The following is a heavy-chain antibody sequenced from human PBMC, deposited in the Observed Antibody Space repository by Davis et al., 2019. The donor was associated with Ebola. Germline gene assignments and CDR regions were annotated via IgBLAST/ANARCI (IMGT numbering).Heavy chain of an antibody. Sequence: ASVKVSCKTSGYIFTRYSIHWVRQAPGEGLEWVGWINGGNGVTKCSQKFQDRVTFTRDTSASTAYMELSSLRSEDTAVYYCARDEDVWGQGTTVTVTS. CDR1: GYIFTRYS. CDR3: ARDEDV. CDR2: INGGNGVT. V-gene: IGHV1-3*01. J-gene: IGHJ6*02.